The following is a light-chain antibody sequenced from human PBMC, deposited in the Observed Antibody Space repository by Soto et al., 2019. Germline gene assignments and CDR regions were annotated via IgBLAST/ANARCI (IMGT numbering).Light chain of an antibody. V-gene: IGLV2-14*01. CDR1: SSDVGDNY. Sequence: QSVLTQPPSASGSPGQSVTISCTGTSSDVGDNYVSWYQQHLGKAPKLIIYAVSNRPSGVSNRFSASKSGNTASLFISGLQAEDEADYYCSSYTSDSSYVFGSGTKVTVL. J-gene: IGLJ1*01. CDR2: AVS. CDR3: SSYTSDSSYV.